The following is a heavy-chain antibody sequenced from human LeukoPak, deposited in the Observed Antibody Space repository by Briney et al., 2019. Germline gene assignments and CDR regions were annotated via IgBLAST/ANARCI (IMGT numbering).Heavy chain of an antibody. CDR2: ISSSSSYI. J-gene: IGHJ6*03. CDR1: GFTFSSYS. V-gene: IGHV3-21*01. Sequence: PGGSLRLSCAASGFTFSSYSMNWVRQAPGKGLEWVSSISSSSSYIYYADSVKGRFTISRDNAKNSLYLQMNSLRAEDTAVYYCARAVDINYYYYMDVWGKGTTVTVSS. CDR3: ARAVDINYYYYMDV. D-gene: IGHD5-12*01.